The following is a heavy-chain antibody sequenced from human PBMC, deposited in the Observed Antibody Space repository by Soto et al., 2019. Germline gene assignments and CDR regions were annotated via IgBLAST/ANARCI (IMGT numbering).Heavy chain of an antibody. J-gene: IGHJ3*02. D-gene: IGHD5-18*01. Sequence: QVTLKESGPVLVKPTETLTLTCTVSGFSLNNERMGVSWIRQPPGKALEWLAQIFSNDEKSYSTSLKSRLTISKDTSKSQVVLTMTDMDPVDTATYYCARIIDTSMVLDIWGHGTMVTVSS. V-gene: IGHV2-26*01. CDR1: GFSLNNERMG. CDR3: ARIIDTSMVLDI. CDR2: IFSNDEK.